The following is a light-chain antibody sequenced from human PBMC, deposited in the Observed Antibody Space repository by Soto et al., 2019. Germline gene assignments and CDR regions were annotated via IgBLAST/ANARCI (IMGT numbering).Light chain of an antibody. J-gene: IGKJ1*01. CDR3: QQYHKSILM. CDR2: GAS. V-gene: IGKV3-20*01. CDR1: QSVSSSH. Sequence: ENVLTQSPGTLSLSPGEIATLSCRASQSVSSSHLAWYQQKPGQAPRLLMYGASSRATGIPDRFSGGGSGADFTLTISRLEPEDFGVYYCQQYHKSILMFGQGTKVEIX.